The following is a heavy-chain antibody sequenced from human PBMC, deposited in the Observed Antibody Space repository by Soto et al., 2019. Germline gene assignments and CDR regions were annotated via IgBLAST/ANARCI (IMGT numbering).Heavy chain of an antibody. J-gene: IGHJ6*02. CDR1: GFTFSSYD. V-gene: IGHV3-13*01. CDR2: IGTAGDT. CDR3: ARERLDPYYYYGMDV. Sequence: GGSLRLSCAASGFTFSSYDMHWVRQATGKGLEWVSAIGTAGDTYYPGSEKGRFTISRENAKNSLYLQMNSLRAEDTAVYYCARERLDPYYYYGMDVWGQGTTVTVSS. D-gene: IGHD1-1*01.